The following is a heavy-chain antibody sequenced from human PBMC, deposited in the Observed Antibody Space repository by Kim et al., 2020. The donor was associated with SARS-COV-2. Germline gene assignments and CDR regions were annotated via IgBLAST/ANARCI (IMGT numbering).Heavy chain of an antibody. CDR3: ARHVLPEGNWNDGENWFDP. J-gene: IGHJ5*02. CDR2: IYPGDSDT. CDR1: GYRFTSYW. V-gene: IGHV5-51*01. D-gene: IGHD1-20*01. Sequence: GESLKISCKGSGYRFTSYWIGWVRQMPGKGLEWMGIIYPGDSDTRYSPSFQGQVTISADKSISTAYLQWSSLKASDTAMYYCARHVLPEGNWNDGENWFDPWGQGTLVTVSS.